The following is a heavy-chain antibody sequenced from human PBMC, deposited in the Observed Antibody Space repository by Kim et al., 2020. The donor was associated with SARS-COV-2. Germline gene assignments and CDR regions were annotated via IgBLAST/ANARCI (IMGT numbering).Heavy chain of an antibody. D-gene: IGHD3-10*01. Sequence: GGSLRLSCAASGFTFSSYAMHWVRQAPGKGLEWVAVISYDGSNKYYADSVKGRFTISRDNSKNTLYLQMNSLRAEDTAVYYCARDWGRYYYGSGSPLYYFDYWGQGTLVTVSS. CDR1: GFTFSSYA. CDR2: ISYDGSNK. V-gene: IGHV3-30*04. J-gene: IGHJ4*02. CDR3: ARDWGRYYYGSGSPLYYFDY.